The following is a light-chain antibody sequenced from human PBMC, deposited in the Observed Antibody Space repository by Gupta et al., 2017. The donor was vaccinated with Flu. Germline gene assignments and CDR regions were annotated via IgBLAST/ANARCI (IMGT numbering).Light chain of an antibody. CDR3: AAWDDSLSGWV. CDR2: SNN. V-gene: IGLV1-47*02. J-gene: IGLJ2*01. CDR1: SSNIGRNY. Sequence: QSVLTQPPSASGTPGQRVTISCSGSSSNIGRNYVPWYQQLPGTAPTLLIYSNNQRPSGVPDRFSGSKSGTSASLAISGLRSEDEADYYGAAWDDSLSGWVFGGGTKLTVL.